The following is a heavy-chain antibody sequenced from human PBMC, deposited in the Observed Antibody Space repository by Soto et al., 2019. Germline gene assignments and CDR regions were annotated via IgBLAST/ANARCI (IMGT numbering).Heavy chain of an antibody. J-gene: IGHJ4*02. CDR3: ARQDGAAEYYFDY. D-gene: IGHD3-16*01. Sequence: PGESLKISCKASGYRFSGYWIAWVRQMPGKGLEWMGIIYPGGSDTRYSPSFQGQVSISADKSINTAYLQWSSLKASDSAVYYCARQDGAAEYYFDYWGQGALVTVSS. CDR1: GYRFSGYW. V-gene: IGHV5-51*01. CDR2: IYPGGSDT.